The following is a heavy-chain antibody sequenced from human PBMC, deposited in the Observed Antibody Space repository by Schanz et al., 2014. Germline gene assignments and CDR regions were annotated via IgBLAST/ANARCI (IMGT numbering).Heavy chain of an antibody. CDR3: ARDGVDAAAGGDY. V-gene: IGHV1-46*03. CDR1: GYTFTSDS. CDR2: INPSGGST. J-gene: IGHJ4*02. D-gene: IGHD6-13*01. Sequence: QVQLVQSGAEVKKPGASVKVSCKASGYTFTSDSMHWVRQAPGQGLEWMGMINPSGGSTTYAQKFQGRVTMTRDTSTSTVYMELSSLRSEDTAVYYCARDGVDAAAGGDYWGQGTLVTVYS.